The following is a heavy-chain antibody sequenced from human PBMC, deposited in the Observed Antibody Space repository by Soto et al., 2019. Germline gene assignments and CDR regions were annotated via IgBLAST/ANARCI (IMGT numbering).Heavy chain of an antibody. D-gene: IGHD2-15*01. V-gene: IGHV1-69*12. J-gene: IGHJ4*02. CDR3: ARDIPLGYCSGGSCHALDY. CDR1: GGTFSSYA. Sequence: QVQLVQSGAEVKKPGSSVKVSCKASGGTFSSYAISWVRQAPGQGLEWMGGIIPIFGTANYAQKFQGRVTITADESTSTAYMELSSLRSEDTAVYYCARDIPLGYCSGGSCHALDYWGQGTLVTVCS. CDR2: IIPIFGTA.